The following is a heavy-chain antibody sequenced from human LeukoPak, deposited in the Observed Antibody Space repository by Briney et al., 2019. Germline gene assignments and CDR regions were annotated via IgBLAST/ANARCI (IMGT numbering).Heavy chain of an antibody. CDR2: MNPNSGNT. CDR3: ARFPLLKYYDFWSGYADGMDV. Sequence: ASVKVSCKASGYTFTSYDINWVRQATGQGLERMGWMNPNSGNTGYAQKFQGRVTMTRNTSISTAYMELSSLRSEDTAVYYCARFPLLKYYDFWSGYADGMDVWGQGTTVTVSS. CDR1: GYTFTSYD. J-gene: IGHJ6*02. D-gene: IGHD3-3*01. V-gene: IGHV1-8*01.